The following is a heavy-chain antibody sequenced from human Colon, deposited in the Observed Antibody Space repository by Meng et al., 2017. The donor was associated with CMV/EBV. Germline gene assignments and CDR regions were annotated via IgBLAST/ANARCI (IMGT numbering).Heavy chain of an antibody. J-gene: IGHJ5*02. CDR1: AYTFTDYY. D-gene: IGHD3-3*01. CDR2: INPNSGGT. Sequence: EASAYTFTDYYRHWVRQAPGQGLEWMGWINPNSGGTNYAQKFEGRVTMTRDTSISTAYMEMRRLTSDDTAVYYCARDWLGFKVWFGPWGQGTLVTVSS. V-gene: IGHV1-2*02. CDR3: ARDWLGFKVWFGP.